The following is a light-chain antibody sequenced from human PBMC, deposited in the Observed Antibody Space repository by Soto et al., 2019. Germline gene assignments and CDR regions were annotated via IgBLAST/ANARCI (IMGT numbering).Light chain of an antibody. Sequence: IQMTQSPSSVSASVGDRVTITCQASRDISTWVAWYQQKPGKAPKLLIYSASALKRVFPSRFSGSGSETDFALTVSSLQPQYFATDYCHQADTFLSMLGQGTKVEIK. J-gene: IGKJ1*01. CDR1: RDISTW. V-gene: IGKV1D-12*01. CDR3: HQADTFLSM. CDR2: SAS.